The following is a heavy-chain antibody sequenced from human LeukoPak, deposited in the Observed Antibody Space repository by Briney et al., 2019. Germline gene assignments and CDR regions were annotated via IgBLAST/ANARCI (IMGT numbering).Heavy chain of an antibody. D-gene: IGHD5-18*01. CDR3: ARSSSYGRTDAFDI. Sequence: SQTLSLTCTVSGGSISSGSYYWSWIRQPAGKGLEWIGRIYTSGSTNYNPSLKSRVTISVDTSKNQFSLRLSSVTAADTAVYYCARSSSYGRTDAFDIWGQGTMVTVSS. V-gene: IGHV4-61*02. CDR1: GGSISSGSYY. J-gene: IGHJ3*02. CDR2: IYTSGST.